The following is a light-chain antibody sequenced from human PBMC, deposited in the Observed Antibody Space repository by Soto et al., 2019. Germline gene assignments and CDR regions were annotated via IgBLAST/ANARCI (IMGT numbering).Light chain of an antibody. CDR2: GAS. CDR1: QSISRN. Sequence: DIVMTQSPATLSVSPGERVTLSCRAGQSISRNLAWYQQKVGQAPRLLLYGASTRATGIPGRFSGSGSGTQFTLTIDSLQSEDFAVYYCQQYSTWPRTFGLGTKVEIK. CDR3: QQYSTWPRT. J-gene: IGKJ1*01. V-gene: IGKV3-15*01.